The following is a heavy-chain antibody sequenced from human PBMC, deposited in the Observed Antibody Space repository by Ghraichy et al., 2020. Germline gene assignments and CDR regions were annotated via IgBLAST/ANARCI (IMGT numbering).Heavy chain of an antibody. Sequence: SETLSLTCAVYGGSFSGYYWSWIRQPPGKGLEWIGEINHSGSTNYNPSLKSRVTISVDTSKNQFSLKLSSVTAADTAVYYCARGRVGYCSGGSCYGVDYWGQGTLVTVSS. CDR3: ARGRVGYCSGGSCYGVDY. J-gene: IGHJ4*02. D-gene: IGHD2-15*01. CDR2: INHSGST. CDR1: GGSFSGYY. V-gene: IGHV4-34*01.